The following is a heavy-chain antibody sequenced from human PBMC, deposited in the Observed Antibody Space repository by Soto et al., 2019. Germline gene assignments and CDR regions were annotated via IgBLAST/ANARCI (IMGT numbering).Heavy chain of an antibody. Sequence: SETLSLTWTVSGGSISSSKYYWGWIRQPPGKGLEWIGSMYYSGSTYQNPSLKSRVTISVDTSKNQFSLKLSSVTAADTAVYYCARAALGGRYYYYMDVWGKGTTVTVSS. V-gene: IGHV4-39*01. CDR3: ARAALGGRYYYYMDV. D-gene: IGHD3-16*01. CDR1: GGSISSSKYY. J-gene: IGHJ6*03. CDR2: MYYSGST.